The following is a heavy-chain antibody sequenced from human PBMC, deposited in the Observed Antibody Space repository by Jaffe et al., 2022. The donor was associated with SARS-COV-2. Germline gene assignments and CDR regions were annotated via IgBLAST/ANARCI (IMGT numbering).Heavy chain of an antibody. CDR1: GFTFGDYA. CDR2: IRSKAYGGTT. Sequence: EVQLVESGGGLVKPGRSLRLSCTASGFTFGDYAMSWFRQAPGKGLEWVGFIRSKAYGGTTEYAASVKGRFTISRDDSKSIAYLQMNSLKTEDTAVYYCTRETYDILTGDGMDVWGQGTTVTVSS. V-gene: IGHV3-49*05. J-gene: IGHJ6*02. CDR3: TRETYDILTGDGMDV. D-gene: IGHD3-9*01.